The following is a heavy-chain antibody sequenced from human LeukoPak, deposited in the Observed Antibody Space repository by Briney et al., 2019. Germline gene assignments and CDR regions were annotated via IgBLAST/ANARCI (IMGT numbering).Heavy chain of an antibody. J-gene: IGHJ6*03. D-gene: IGHD3-3*01. V-gene: IGHV3-23*01. Sequence: PGGSLRLSCAASGFTVSSNYMSWVRQAPGKGLEWVSAISGSGGSTYYADSVKGRFTISRDNSKNTLYLQMNSLRAEDTAVYYCALKDFWSGPRPYYYYMDVWGKGTTVTVSS. CDR2: ISGSGGST. CDR1: GFTVSSNY. CDR3: ALKDFWSGPRPYYYYMDV.